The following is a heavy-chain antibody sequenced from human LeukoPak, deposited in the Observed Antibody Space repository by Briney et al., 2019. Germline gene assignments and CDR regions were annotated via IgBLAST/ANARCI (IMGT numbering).Heavy chain of an antibody. D-gene: IGHD3-10*01. CDR3: AKHPSEKTWSYYYFDY. J-gene: IGHJ4*02. Sequence: GGSLRLSCAASGFTFSSYAMSWVRQAPGKGLEWVSAISGSGGSTYYADSVKGRFTISRDNSKNTLYLQMNSLRAEDTAVYYCAKHPSEKTWSYYYFDYWGQGTLVTVSS. V-gene: IGHV3-23*01. CDR2: ISGSGGST. CDR1: GFTFSSYA.